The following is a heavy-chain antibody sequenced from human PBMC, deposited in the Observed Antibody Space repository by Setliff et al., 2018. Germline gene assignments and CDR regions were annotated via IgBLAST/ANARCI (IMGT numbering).Heavy chain of an antibody. CDR1: ADTFSRYD. Sequence: ASVKVSCKASADTFSRYDITWVRQAPGQGLEWTGWISPYNGKTEHAQMFQGRVTMATDRTTNTAYMELRSLKSDDTAVYYCARGSRSWGPRDYYYMDVWGQGTTVTVSS. CDR2: ISPYNGKT. J-gene: IGHJ6*03. CDR3: ARGSRSWGPRDYYYMDV. V-gene: IGHV1-18*01. D-gene: IGHD2-2*01.